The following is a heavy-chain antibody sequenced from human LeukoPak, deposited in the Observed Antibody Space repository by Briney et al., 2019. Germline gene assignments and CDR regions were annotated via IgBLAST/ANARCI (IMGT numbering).Heavy chain of an antibody. Sequence: SETLSLTCAVYGGSFSGYYWSWIRQPPGKGLEWIGEINHSGSTNYNPSLKSRVTISVDTSKNQFSLKLSSVTTADTAVYYCARPAGREYYFDYWGQGTLVTVSS. J-gene: IGHJ4*02. V-gene: IGHV4-34*01. CDR3: ARPAGREYYFDY. CDR2: INHSGST. CDR1: GGSFSGYY.